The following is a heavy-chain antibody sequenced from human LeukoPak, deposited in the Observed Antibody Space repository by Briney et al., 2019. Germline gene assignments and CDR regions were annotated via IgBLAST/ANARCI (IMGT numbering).Heavy chain of an antibody. Sequence: SETLSLTCAVSGASISGYYWSWIRQPPGKGLEWIGYIYYSGSTNYNPSLKSRVTISVDTSKNQFSLKLSSVTAADTAVYYCARGHDYGDYGGYYYYMDVWGKGTTVTVSS. V-gene: IGHV4-59*01. CDR3: ARGHDYGDYGGYYYYMDV. CDR1: GASISGYY. CDR2: IYYSGST. D-gene: IGHD4-17*01. J-gene: IGHJ6*03.